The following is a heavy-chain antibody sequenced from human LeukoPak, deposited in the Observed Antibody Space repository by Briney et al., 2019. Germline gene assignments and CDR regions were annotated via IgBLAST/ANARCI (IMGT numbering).Heavy chain of an antibody. D-gene: IGHD3-3*01. Sequence: GGSLRLSCTASGFTFSHHWMTWVLHAPGKGLRWVANIKEDGSEKDYVDSVKGRFTISRDNGKNSLYLQMNSLRGEDTAVYYCARLNWNYADYWGQGTLVTVST. V-gene: IGHV3-7*01. CDR1: GFTFSHHW. CDR3: ARLNWNYADY. J-gene: IGHJ4*02. CDR2: IKEDGSEK.